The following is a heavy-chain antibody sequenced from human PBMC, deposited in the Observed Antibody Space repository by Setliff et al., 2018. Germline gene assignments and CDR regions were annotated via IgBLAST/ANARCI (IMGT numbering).Heavy chain of an antibody. Sequence: SETLSLTCTVSGASVRSGPYYWSWIRQPPGKGLEWIAYMHSSGTTYRNPSLESRVTMSRDTSKNQFSLDLRSVTAADTAVYFCAIYGGYDRGYFDFWGQGILVTVSS. D-gene: IGHD5-12*01. J-gene: IGHJ4*02. CDR2: MHSSGTT. CDR3: AIYGGYDRGYFDF. CDR1: GASVRSGPYY. V-gene: IGHV4-30-4*08.